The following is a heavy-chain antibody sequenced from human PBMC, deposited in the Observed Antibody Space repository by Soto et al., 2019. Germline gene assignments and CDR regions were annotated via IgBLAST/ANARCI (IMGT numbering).Heavy chain of an antibody. D-gene: IGHD3-10*01. J-gene: IGHJ4*02. CDR3: VRGGRYYMQETYYFDY. CDR1: GGSISSSGYY. CDR2: IYYSGDT. Sequence: QLQLQESGPGLVKPSEILSLTCTVSGGSISSSGYYWGWIRQPPGKGLEWIGSIYYSGDTYFYPSLRSRVTISVDTSKNQFSLKLSSVTAADTAMYYCVRGGRYYMQETYYFDYWGQGTLVTVSS. V-gene: IGHV4-39*01.